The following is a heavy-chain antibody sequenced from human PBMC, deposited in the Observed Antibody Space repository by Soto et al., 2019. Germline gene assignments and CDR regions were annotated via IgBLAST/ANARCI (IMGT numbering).Heavy chain of an antibody. CDR3: AKDQEGEYRGFVFDY. J-gene: IGHJ4*02. CDR2: ISGSGGST. D-gene: IGHD5-12*01. V-gene: IGHV3-23*01. Sequence: GGSLRLSCADSGFTFSSYAMSWVRQAPGKGLEWVSAISGSGGSTYYTDSVNGRFTTSRDNAKNTLYLQMNSQRAEARAVYYCAKDQEGEYRGFVFDYWGQGTLVTVSP. CDR1: GFTFSSYA.